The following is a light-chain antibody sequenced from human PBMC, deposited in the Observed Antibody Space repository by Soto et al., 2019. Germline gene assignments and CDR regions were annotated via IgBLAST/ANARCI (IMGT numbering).Light chain of an antibody. Sequence: QSALTQPASVSGSPGQSITISCTGTSSDVVSYNLVSWYQQHPGKAPKLMIYEGSKRPSGVSNRFSGSKSGNTASLTISGLQAEDEADYYCCSYAGSSTLVFGTGTKVTV. CDR3: CSYAGSSTLV. V-gene: IGLV2-23*01. CDR1: SSDVVSYNL. CDR2: EGS. J-gene: IGLJ1*01.